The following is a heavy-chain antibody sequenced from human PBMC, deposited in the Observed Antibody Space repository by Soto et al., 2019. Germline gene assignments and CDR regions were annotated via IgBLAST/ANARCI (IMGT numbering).Heavy chain of an antibody. CDR2: INGGNGNT. J-gene: IGHJ6*02. CDR1: GYTFRNYA. D-gene: IGHD3-9*01. CDR3: ARDGPIYDILSARYFYGMDV. Sequence: ASVKVSCKANGYTFRNYAMHWVRQAPGQGLEWMGWINGGNGNTKYSQKFQGRVTITRDTSASTAYMELSSLRSEDTAVYYCARDGPIYDILSARYFYGMDVWGQGTKVTVSS. V-gene: IGHV1-3*01.